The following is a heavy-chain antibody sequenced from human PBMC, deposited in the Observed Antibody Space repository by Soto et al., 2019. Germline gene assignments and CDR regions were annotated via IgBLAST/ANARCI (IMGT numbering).Heavy chain of an antibody. Sequence: GESLKISCQGSGYAFSSYWIAWVRQMPGKGLEWMGIIYPGDSDTRYSPSFQGQVTISVDKSITTAYLQWSSLKASDTAMYYCARVYFTATLCDPWFDPWGQGTLVTVSS. D-gene: IGHD2-8*02. V-gene: IGHV5-51*01. CDR1: GYAFSSYW. CDR2: IYPGDSDT. J-gene: IGHJ5*02. CDR3: ARVYFTATLCDPWFDP.